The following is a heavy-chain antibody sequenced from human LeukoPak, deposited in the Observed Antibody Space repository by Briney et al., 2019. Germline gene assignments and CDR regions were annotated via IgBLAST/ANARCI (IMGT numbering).Heavy chain of an antibody. J-gene: IGHJ4*02. CDR1: GASFSGYY. CDR3: ARGGGSGCTDY. CDR2: ISHSRST. Sequence: SVNLSLTCAVYGASFSGYYWSWIRQPPGKGLEWIGEISHSRSTYDNTSLKSRVTISVDTSKNLFSLKLSSVTAADTALYYCARGGGSGCTDYWGQGALVTVSS. D-gene: IGHD6-19*01. V-gene: IGHV4-34*01.